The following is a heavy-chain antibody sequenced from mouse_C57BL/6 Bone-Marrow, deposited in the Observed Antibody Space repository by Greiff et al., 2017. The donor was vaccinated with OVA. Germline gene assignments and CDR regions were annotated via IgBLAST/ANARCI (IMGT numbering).Heavy chain of an antibody. V-gene: IGHV1-22*01. CDR2: INPNIGGT. CDR3: AGSPYGSSRYWYYDG. J-gene: IGHJ1*03. CDR1: GYTFTDYN. Sequence: VQLQQSGPELVKPGASVKMSCKASGYTFTDYNMHWVKQSHGKSLEWIGYINPNIGGTSYNQKFKGKATLTVNKSSSPAYMELRSLTSEDSADYYGAGSPYGSSRYWYYDGWGTGTTVTVSS. D-gene: IGHD1-1*01.